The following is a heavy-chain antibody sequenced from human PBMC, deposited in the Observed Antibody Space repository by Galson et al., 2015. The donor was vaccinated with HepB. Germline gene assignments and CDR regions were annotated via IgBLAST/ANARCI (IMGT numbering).Heavy chain of an antibody. V-gene: IGHV3-48*03. CDR3: ARQYYDFWSGPYYYYYGMDV. CDR2: ISSSGSTI. J-gene: IGHJ6*02. D-gene: IGHD3-3*01. Sequence: SLRLSCAASGFTFSSYEMNWVRQAPGKGLEWVSYISSSGSTIYYADSVKGRFTISRDNAKNSLYLQMNSLRAEDTAVYYCARQYYDFWSGPYYYYYGMDVWGQGTTVTVSS. CDR1: GFTFSSYE.